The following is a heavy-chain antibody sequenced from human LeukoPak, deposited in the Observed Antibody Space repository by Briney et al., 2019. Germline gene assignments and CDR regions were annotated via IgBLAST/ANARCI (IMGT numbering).Heavy chain of an antibody. CDR3: ARSWDDRGYFDY. J-gene: IGHJ4*02. CDR1: GYTFTGYS. CDR2: INPNSGGT. Sequence: ASVKVSCKASGYTFTGYSMHWVRQAPGQGLEWMGWINPNSGGTNYAQKFQGRVTMTRDTSISTAYMELSRLRSDDTAVYYCARSWDDRGYFDYWGQGTLVTVSS. D-gene: IGHD3-9*01. V-gene: IGHV1-2*02.